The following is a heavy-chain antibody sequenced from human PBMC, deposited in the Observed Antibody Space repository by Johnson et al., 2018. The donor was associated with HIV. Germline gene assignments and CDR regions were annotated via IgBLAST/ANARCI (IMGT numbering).Heavy chain of an antibody. CDR1: GFTFDDYA. CDR2: ISWNSGSI. V-gene: IGHV3-9*01. J-gene: IGHJ3*02. Sequence: VQLVESGGGLVQPGRSLRLSCAASGFTFDDYAMHWVRQAPGKGLEWVSGISWNSGSIGYADSVKGRFTISRDNAKNSLYLQMNSLRAEDTALYYCAKDASTLGGDAFDMWGQGTMVTVSS. D-gene: IGHD3-16*01. CDR3: AKDASTLGGDAFDM.